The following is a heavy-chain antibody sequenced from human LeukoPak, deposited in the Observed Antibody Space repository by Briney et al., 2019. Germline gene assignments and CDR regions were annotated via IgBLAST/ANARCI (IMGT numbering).Heavy chain of an antibody. CDR1: GGTFSSYV. CDR3: ARWVVGATGGLSDY. J-gene: IGHJ4*02. V-gene: IGHV1-69*05. CDR2: IIPIFGTA. D-gene: IGHD1-26*01. Sequence: SVKVSCKASGGTFSSYVISWVRQAPGQGLEWMGGIIPIFGTANYAQKFQGRVTITTDESTSTAYMELSSLRSEDTAVYYCARWVVGATGGLSDYWGQGTLVTVSS.